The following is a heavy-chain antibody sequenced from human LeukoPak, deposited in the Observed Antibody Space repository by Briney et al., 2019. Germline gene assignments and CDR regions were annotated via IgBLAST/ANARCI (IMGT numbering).Heavy chain of an antibody. J-gene: IGHJ4*02. V-gene: IGHV3-21*01. CDR3: ARDSGSGSWPTYYFDY. CDR1: GFTFSSYS. Sequence: GGSLRLSCAASGFTFSSYSMNWVRQAPGKGLEWVSSISSSSSYIYYADSVKGRFTISRDNAKNSLYLQMNSLRAEDTAVYYCARDSGSGSWPTYYFDYWGQGTLVAVSS. D-gene: IGHD3-10*01. CDR2: ISSSSSYI.